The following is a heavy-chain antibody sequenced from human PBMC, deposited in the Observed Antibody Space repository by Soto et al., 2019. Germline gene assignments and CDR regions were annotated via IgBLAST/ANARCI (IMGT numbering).Heavy chain of an antibody. CDR3: AKDSLRYFDWLLFDFDY. D-gene: IGHD3-9*01. J-gene: IGHJ4*02. CDR1: GFTFSSYA. CDR2: ISGSGGST. Sequence: ESGGGLVQPGGSLRLSCAASGFTFSSYAMSWVRQAPGKGLEWVSAISGSGGSTYYADSVKGRFTISRDNSKNTLYLQMNSLRAEDTAVYYCAKDSLRYFDWLLFDFDYWGQGTLVTVSS. V-gene: IGHV3-23*01.